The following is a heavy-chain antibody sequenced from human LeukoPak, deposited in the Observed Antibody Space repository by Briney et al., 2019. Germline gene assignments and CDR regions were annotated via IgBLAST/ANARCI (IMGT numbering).Heavy chain of an antibody. CDR3: ARFPTGYYYGSGSARGVYYFDY. CDR1: GGSFSGYY. CDR2: INHSGST. V-gene: IGHV4-34*01. Sequence: PSETLSLTCAVYGGSFSGYYWSWIRQPPGKGLEWIGEINHSGSTNYNPSLKSRVTISVDTSKNQFSLKLSSVTAADTAVYYCARFPTGYYYGSGSARGVYYFDYWGQGTLVTVSS. D-gene: IGHD3-10*01. J-gene: IGHJ4*02.